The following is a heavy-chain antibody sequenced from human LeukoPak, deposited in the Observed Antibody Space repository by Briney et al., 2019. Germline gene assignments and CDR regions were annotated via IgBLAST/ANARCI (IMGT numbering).Heavy chain of an antibody. CDR1: GYTFTSYD. CDR2: MNPNSGNT. CDR3: ASLRGYCSSTSCYTHYYYYGMDV. V-gene: IGHV1-8*01. J-gene: IGHJ6*02. D-gene: IGHD2-2*02. Sequence: ASVKVSCKASGYTFTSYDINWVRQATGQGLEWMGWMNPNSGNTGYAQKFQGRVTMTRNTSISTAYMELSSLRSEDTAVYYCASLRGYCSSTSCYTHYYYYGMDVWGQGTTVTVSS.